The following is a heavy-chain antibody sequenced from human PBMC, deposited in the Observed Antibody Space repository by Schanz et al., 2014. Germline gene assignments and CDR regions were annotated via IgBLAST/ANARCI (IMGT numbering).Heavy chain of an antibody. CDR2: ISSKGDMT. J-gene: IGHJ4*02. V-gene: IGHV3-64*01. CDR1: GFTFSTST. D-gene: IGHD3-16*02. CDR3: ARDNRYCLFDY. Sequence: EVHLVESGGGLVQPGGSLRLSCAASGFTFSTSTMHWDRQAPGKGLEYVSSISSKGDMTVYGNSVKGRFTISRDNSKNTLYLQLGSLSAEDTAVDFCARDNRYCLFDYWGQGALVTVSS.